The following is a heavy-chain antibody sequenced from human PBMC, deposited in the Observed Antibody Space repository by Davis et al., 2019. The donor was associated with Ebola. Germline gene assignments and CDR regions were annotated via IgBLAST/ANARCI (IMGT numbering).Heavy chain of an antibody. Sequence: ASVKVSCKASGYTFTSYGISWVRQAPGQGLEWMGWISAYNGNTNYAQKLQGRVTMTTDTSTSTAYMELRSLRSDDTAVYYCARGITMVQGVNWFDPWGQGTLVTVSS. CDR1: GYTFTSYG. CDR3: ARGITMVQGVNWFDP. D-gene: IGHD3-10*01. CDR2: ISAYNGNT. J-gene: IGHJ5*02. V-gene: IGHV1-18*01.